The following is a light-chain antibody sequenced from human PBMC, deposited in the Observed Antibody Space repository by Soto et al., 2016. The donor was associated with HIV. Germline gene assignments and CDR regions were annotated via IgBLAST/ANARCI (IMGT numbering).Light chain of an antibody. CDR2: RAS. Sequence: IQMTQSPSTLSASVGDRVSITCRASHSVSGWLAWYQQKPGRAPKLLISRASTLESGVPSRFSGSGYGTDFTLTISGLQPDDFATYYCQHYIFHPYTFGQGTKLEIK. V-gene: IGKV1-5*03. J-gene: IGKJ2*01. CDR3: QHYIFHPYT. CDR1: HSVSGW.